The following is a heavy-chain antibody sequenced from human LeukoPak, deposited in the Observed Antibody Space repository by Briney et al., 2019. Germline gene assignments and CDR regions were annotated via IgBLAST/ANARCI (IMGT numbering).Heavy chain of an antibody. Sequence: PGGSLRLSCAASGFTFSRFGMSWVRQAPGKGLQWVSSISGSGGSTYYADSVKGRFTISRDNAKNSVYLQMNSLRAEDTAIYYCARRGPYFDYWGQGILVTVSS. CDR3: ARRGPYFDY. CDR1: GFTFSRFG. V-gene: IGHV3-23*01. CDR2: ISGSGGST. J-gene: IGHJ4*02. D-gene: IGHD3-10*01.